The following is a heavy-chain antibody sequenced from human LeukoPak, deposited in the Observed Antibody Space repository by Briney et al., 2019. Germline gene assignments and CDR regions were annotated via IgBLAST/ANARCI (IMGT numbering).Heavy chain of an antibody. D-gene: IGHD6-6*01. CDR2: ITSSSNV. J-gene: IGHJ5*02. CDR3: ARSANPGVHDFDP. CDR1: GFTFSNYA. Sequence: GGSLRLSCEASGFTFSNYAMAWVRQAPGKGLDWLSYITSSSNVDFADSVKGRFTISRDNAKNSLYLQMNSLRDEDTAVYFCARSANPGVHDFDPWGQGTLVTVSS. V-gene: IGHV3-48*02.